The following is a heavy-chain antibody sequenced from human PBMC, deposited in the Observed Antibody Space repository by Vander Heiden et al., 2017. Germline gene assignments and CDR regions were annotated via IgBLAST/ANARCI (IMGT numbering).Heavy chain of an antibody. V-gene: IGHV3-33*01. J-gene: IGHJ4*02. CDR3: ARTTYSSSWYGKFDY. CDR1: GFTFGGYG. Sequence: QVQLVESGGGVVQPGRSLRLSCAVSGFTFGGYGMHWVRQAPGKGLEWVAFIWYDGSNKYYADFVKGRFTISRDNSKNTLSLQMNSLRADDTAVYYCARTTYSSSWYGKFDYWGQGTLVTVSS. CDR2: IWYDGSNK. D-gene: IGHD6-13*01.